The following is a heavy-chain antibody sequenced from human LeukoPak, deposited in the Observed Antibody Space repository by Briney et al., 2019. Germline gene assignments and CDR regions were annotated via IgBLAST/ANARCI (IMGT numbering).Heavy chain of an antibody. CDR3: ARSRVVVVVAATPPDY. Sequence: ASVKVSCKASGYTFTSYYMHWVRQAPGQGLEWMGIINPSGGSTSYAQKFQGRVTMTRDTSTSTVYMELSSLRSEDTAVYYCARSRVVVVVAATPPDYWGQGTLVTVSS. J-gene: IGHJ4*02. CDR2: INPSGGST. V-gene: IGHV1-46*01. CDR1: GYTFTSYY. D-gene: IGHD2-15*01.